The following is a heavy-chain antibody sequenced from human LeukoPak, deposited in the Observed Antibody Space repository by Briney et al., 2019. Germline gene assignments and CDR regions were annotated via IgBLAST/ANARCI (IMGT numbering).Heavy chain of an antibody. CDR1: GDSISRGGYY. Sequence: SQTLSLTCTVSGDSISRGGYYWSWIRQHPGKGLEWIGYIYYSVSSYYNPSFMSRLTISVDTSKNQFSLKLSSVTAADTAVYYCARGYYGSGSHCCHMDVWGKGTTITVS. V-gene: IGHV4-31*03. D-gene: IGHD3-10*01. CDR3: ARGYYGSGSHCCHMDV. J-gene: IGHJ6*03. CDR2: IYYSVSS.